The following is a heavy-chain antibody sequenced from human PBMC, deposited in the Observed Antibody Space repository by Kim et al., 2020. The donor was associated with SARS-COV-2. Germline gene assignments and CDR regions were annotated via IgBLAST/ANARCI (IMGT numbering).Heavy chain of an antibody. V-gene: IGHV3-66*01. CDR1: GFTVSSNY. D-gene: IGHD3-9*01. J-gene: IGHJ2*01. CDR3: SVDQRGYDIVSWY. Sequence: GGSLRLSCAASGFTVSSNYMSWVRQAPGKGREWVSVIYGGGSKYYAEYVKGRFTISSDNYQNTLEFQMISLRAGDKAVDYCSVDQRGYDIVSWY. CDR2: IYGGGSK.